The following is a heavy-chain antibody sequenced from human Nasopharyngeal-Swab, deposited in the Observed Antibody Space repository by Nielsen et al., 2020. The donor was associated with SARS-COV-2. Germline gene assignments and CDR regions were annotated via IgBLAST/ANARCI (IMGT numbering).Heavy chain of an antibody. CDR3: AKVPVPSAAWVVPAATDDY. V-gene: IGHV1-69*13. CDR2: IIPIFGTA. D-gene: IGHD2-2*01. CDR1: GGTFISYA. J-gene: IGHJ4*02. Sequence: SVKVSCKASGGTFISYAISWVRQAPGQGLEWMGGIIPIFGTANYAQKFQGRVTITADESTSTAYMELSSLRSEDTAVYYCAKVPVPSAAWVVPAATDDYWGQGTLVTVSS.